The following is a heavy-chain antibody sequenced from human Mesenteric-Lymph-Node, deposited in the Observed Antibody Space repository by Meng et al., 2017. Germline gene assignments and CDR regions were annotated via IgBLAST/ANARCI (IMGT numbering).Heavy chain of an antibody. V-gene: IGHV4-34*01. CDR2: INHSGST. Sequence: SETLSLTCAVYGGSFSGYYWSWIRQPPGKGLEWIGEINHSGSTNYNPSLKSRVTISVDTSKNQFSPKLSSVTAADTAVYYCALWPRGDIDYWGQGTLVTVSS. CDR1: GGSFSGYY. CDR3: ALWPRGDIDY. J-gene: IGHJ4*02. D-gene: IGHD3-10*01.